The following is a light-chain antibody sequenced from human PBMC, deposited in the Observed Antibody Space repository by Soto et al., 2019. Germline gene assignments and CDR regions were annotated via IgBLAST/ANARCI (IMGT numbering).Light chain of an antibody. Sequence: DIQMTQSPSSVSASVGDRVTITCRASQGISSWVAWYQQKPGKAPNLLIYAASSLQSGVPSRFSGSGSGTELTLTIISLQPEDFATYYCQQADTFPLTFGGGTKVEIK. CDR3: QQADTFPLT. CDR2: AAS. CDR1: QGISSW. V-gene: IGKV1-12*01. J-gene: IGKJ4*01.